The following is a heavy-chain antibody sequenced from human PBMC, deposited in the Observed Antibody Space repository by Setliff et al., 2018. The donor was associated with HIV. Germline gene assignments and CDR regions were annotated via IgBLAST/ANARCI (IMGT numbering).Heavy chain of an antibody. V-gene: IGHV4-39*01. CDR1: GGSISSSHDF. CDR2: ISYGGIT. J-gene: IGHJ3*02. D-gene: IGHD2-8*01. CDR3: ARPTTGLGGGAAFDI. Sequence: SETLSLTCTVSGGSISSSHDFWNWIRQPPGKGLEWIGAISYGGITYYNPSLTSRVTISVDTSKNQFSLKVTSVTAADTAVYYCARPTTGLGGGAAFDIWGQGTMVTVSS.